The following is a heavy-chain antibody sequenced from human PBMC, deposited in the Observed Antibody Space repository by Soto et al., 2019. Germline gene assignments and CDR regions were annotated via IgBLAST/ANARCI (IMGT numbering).Heavy chain of an antibody. J-gene: IGHJ5*02. V-gene: IGHV1-18*01. Sequence: ASVKVSCKASGYTFTSYGSSRVRQATRKGLEWMGWISAYNGNTNYAQKLQGRVTMTTDTSTSTAYMELRSLRSDDTAVYYCARDRRDTRYCSSTSCWNWFDPWGQATLVTVSS. CDR2: ISAYNGNT. CDR1: GYTFTSYG. D-gene: IGHD2-2*01. CDR3: ARDRRDTRYCSSTSCWNWFDP.